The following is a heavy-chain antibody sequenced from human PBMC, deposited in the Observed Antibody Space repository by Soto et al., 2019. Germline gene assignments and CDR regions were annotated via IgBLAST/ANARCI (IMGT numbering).Heavy chain of an antibody. D-gene: IGHD5-18*01. CDR2: ISAYNGNT. Sequence: ASVKVSCKASGYTFTSYGISWVRQAPGQGLEWMGWISAYNGNTNYAQKLQGRVSMTTDTSTSTAYMELRSLRSDDTAVYYCAVDTAMVQFDYWGQGTLVTVSS. V-gene: IGHV1-18*01. J-gene: IGHJ4*02. CDR3: AVDTAMVQFDY. CDR1: GYTFTSYG.